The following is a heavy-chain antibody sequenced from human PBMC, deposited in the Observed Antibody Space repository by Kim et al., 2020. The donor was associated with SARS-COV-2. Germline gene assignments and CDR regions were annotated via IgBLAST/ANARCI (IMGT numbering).Heavy chain of an antibody. CDR2: ISSSSSYI. J-gene: IGHJ4*02. CDR3: APPPGIRDGFDY. CDR1: GFTFSSYS. Sequence: GGSLRLSCAASGFTFSSYSMNWVRQAPGKGLEWVSSISSSSSYIYYADSVKGRFTISRDNAKNSLYLQMNSLRAEDTAVYYCAPPPGIRDGFDYWGQGTLVTVSS. D-gene: IGHD3-10*01. V-gene: IGHV3-21*01.